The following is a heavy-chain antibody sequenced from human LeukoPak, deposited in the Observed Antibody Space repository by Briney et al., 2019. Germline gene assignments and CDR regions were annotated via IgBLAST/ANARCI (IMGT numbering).Heavy chain of an antibody. CDR2: IYYSGST. CDR3: ARYSPYYDILTGYYMGGMDV. D-gene: IGHD3-9*01. J-gene: IGHJ6*02. CDR1: GGSISSSSYY. V-gene: IGHV4-39*01. Sequence: SETLSLTCTVSGGSISSSSYYWGWIRQPPGKGMEWIGSIYYSGSTYYNPSLKSRVTISLDTSKNQFSLKLSSVTAADTAVYYCARYSPYYDILTGYYMGGMDVWGQGTTVTVSS.